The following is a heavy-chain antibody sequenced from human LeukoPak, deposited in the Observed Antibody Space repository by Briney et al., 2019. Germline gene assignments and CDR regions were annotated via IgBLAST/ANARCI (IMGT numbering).Heavy chain of an antibody. D-gene: IGHD3-9*01. CDR2: IRYDGSNK. V-gene: IGHV3-30*02. CDR3: AKDPELRYFDWLLGD. Sequence: GGSLRLSCAASGFTFSSYGMHWVRQAPGKGLEWVAFIRYDGSNKYYADSVKGRFTISRDNSKNTLYLQMNSLRAEDTAVYYCAKDPELRYFDWLLGDWGQGTLVTVSS. J-gene: IGHJ4*02. CDR1: GFTFSSYG.